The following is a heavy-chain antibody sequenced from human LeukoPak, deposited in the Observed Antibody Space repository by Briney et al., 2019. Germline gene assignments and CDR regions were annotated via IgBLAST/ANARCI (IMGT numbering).Heavy chain of an antibody. CDR2: ILYDGSND. CDR1: GFTFTNYA. Sequence: PGGSLRLSCAASGFTFTNYAMPWVRQAPGKGLEWVAIILYDGSNDDYADSMKGRFTISRDNSKNTLSLQMNSLRAEDTAVYYCGRGAGYSSGWYVGYWGQGTPVTVSS. J-gene: IGHJ4*02. D-gene: IGHD6-19*01. V-gene: IGHV3-30-3*01. CDR3: GRGAGYSSGWYVGY.